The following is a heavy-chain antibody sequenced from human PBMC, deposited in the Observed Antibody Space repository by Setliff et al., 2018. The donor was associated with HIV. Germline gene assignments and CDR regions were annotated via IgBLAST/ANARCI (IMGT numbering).Heavy chain of an antibody. CDR2: IFHTGRT. CDR1: GASISSGNW. V-gene: IGHV4-4*02. Sequence: SETLSLTCAVSGASISSGNWWSWVRQSPGKGLEWIGEIFHTGRTNSNPSLKSRVTISVDTSKNHFSLNVSSLTAADTALYFCARLMPNWDYFDYWGQGTQVTVSS. CDR3: ARLMPNWDYFDY. D-gene: IGHD2-2*01. J-gene: IGHJ4*02.